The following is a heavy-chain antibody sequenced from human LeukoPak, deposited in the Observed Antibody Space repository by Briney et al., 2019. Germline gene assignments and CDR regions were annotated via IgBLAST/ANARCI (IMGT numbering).Heavy chain of an antibody. D-gene: IGHD6-19*01. CDR3: ARAGAPSSYSSGWYANDY. J-gene: IGHJ4*02. CDR1: GYTFTGYY. V-gene: IGHV1-2*02. Sequence: GASVKVSCKSSGYTFTGYYMHWVRQAPGQGLGWMGWINPNSGGTNYAQKFQGRVTMTRDTSISTAYMELSRLRSDDTAVYYCARAGAPSSYSSGWYANDYWGQGTLVTVSS. CDR2: INPNSGGT.